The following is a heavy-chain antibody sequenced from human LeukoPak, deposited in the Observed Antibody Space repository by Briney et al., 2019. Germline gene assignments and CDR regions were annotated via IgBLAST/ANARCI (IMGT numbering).Heavy chain of an antibody. J-gene: IGHJ4*02. CDR2: IYFSGST. CDR3: ASGYSSSWSHDY. V-gene: IGHV4-30-4*01. CDR1: GGSISSGDYY. D-gene: IGHD6-13*01. Sequence: SETLSLTCTVSGGSISSGDYYWSWIRQPPGKGLEWIGYIYFSGSTYYNPSLKSRVTISVDTSKNQFSLKLSSVTAADTAVYYCASGYSSSWSHDYWGQGTLVTVSS.